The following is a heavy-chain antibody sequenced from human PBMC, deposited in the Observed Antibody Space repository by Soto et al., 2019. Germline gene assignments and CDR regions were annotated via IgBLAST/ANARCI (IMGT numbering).Heavy chain of an antibody. D-gene: IGHD6-13*01. V-gene: IGHV3-9*01. CDR3: AKDIDTIAAAGTLDY. CDR1: GFTFDDYA. J-gene: IGHJ4*02. Sequence: GGSLRLSCAASGFTFDDYAMHWVRQAPGKGLEWVSGISWNSGSIGYADSVKGRFTISRDNAKNSLYLQMNSLRAEDTALYYCAKDIDTIAAAGTLDYWGQGTLDTVSS. CDR2: ISWNSGSI.